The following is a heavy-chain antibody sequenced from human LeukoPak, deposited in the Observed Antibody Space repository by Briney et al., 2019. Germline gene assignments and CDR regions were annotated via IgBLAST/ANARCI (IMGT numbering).Heavy chain of an antibody. V-gene: IGHV4-59*01. Sequence: PWETLSLPCAVSVRPLSSYYGSWIRQPPGGGAEWIGYIYYTGRTNYNPSLKSRVTISLDSSTNQFSLNLNSLTTADTAVYYCVRHYYDSGTAKGYFQRWGQGTLVTVSS. CDR1: VRPLSSYY. D-gene: IGHD3-10*01. CDR3: VRHYYDSGTAKGYFQR. CDR2: IYYTGRT. J-gene: IGHJ1*01.